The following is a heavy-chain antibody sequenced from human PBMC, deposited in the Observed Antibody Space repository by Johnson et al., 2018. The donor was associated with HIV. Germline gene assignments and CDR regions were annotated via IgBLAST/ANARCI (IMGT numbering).Heavy chain of an antibody. D-gene: IGHD3-22*01. CDR2: ISGSGGST. J-gene: IGHJ3*01. V-gene: IGHV3-23*01. CDR1: GFTFSSYV. Sequence: VQLLESGGGLVQPGGPLRLSCAASGFTFSSYVMNWVRQAPGKGLEWVSGISGSGGSTYYADSVKGRFTISRDNDNNSLFLQMNSLRAEDTAVYSCACGGFTMMVFAYWGQWTMVTVSS. CDR3: ACGGFTMMVFAY.